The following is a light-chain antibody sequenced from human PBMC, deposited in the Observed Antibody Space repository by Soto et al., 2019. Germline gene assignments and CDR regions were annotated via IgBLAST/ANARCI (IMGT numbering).Light chain of an antibody. CDR3: QSYDSSLSGSI. CDR2: GKN. J-gene: IGLJ2*01. CDR1: SSNIGAGFD. Sequence: QSVLTQPPSLSGAPGPRVTISCTGGSSNIGAGFDVHWYQQLPGTAPKLRIFGKNNQPSWVPDRFSGSKSGTSASLDITGLQAEDEGDYYCQSYDSSLSGSIVGGGTKLTVL. V-gene: IGLV1-40*01.